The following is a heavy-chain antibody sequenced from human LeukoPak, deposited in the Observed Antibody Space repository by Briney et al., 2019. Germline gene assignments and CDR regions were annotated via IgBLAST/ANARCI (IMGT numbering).Heavy chain of an antibody. CDR1: GFTFSSYW. Sequence: GGSLRLSCAASGFTFSSYWMSWVRQAPGKGLEWVANIKQDGSEKYYVDSVKGRFTISRDNAKNSLYLQMNSLRAEDTAVYHCARVGTMIHHDYWGQGTLVTVSS. CDR3: ARVGTMIHHDY. CDR2: IKQDGSEK. J-gene: IGHJ4*02. V-gene: IGHV3-7*01. D-gene: IGHD3-22*01.